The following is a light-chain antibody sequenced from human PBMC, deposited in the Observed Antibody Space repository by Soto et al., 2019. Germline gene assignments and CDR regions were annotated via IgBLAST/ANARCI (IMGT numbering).Light chain of an antibody. J-gene: IGKJ1*01. CDR1: QSISNY. CDR3: QQSYSTPRT. V-gene: IGKV1-39*01. Sequence: DIQMTQSPSSLSASVGDRVTITCRASQSISNYLNWYQQKPGKAPKLLMYAASSLQSGVPSRFGGNGSGTDFSLTISTLQPEDFSTYDCQQSYSTPRTFGQGTKVEIK. CDR2: AAS.